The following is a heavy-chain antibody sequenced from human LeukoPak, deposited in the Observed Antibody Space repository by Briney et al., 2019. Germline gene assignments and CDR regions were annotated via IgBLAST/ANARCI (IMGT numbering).Heavy chain of an antibody. Sequence: ASVKVSCTASGYTFTSYGISWVRQAPGQGLEWMGWISAYNGNTNYAQKLQGRVTMTTDTSTSTAYMELRSLRSDDTAVYYCARSSTYYYDSSGYKKPKGYGMDVWGQGTTVTVSS. J-gene: IGHJ6*02. CDR2: ISAYNGNT. CDR3: ARSSTYYYDSSGYKKPKGYGMDV. CDR1: GYTFTSYG. V-gene: IGHV1-18*01. D-gene: IGHD3-22*01.